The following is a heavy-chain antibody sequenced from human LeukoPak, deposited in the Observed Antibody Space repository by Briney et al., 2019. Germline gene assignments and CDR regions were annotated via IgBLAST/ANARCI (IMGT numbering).Heavy chain of an antibody. D-gene: IGHD6-19*01. CDR1: GDSVSSNSVA. CDR2: TYYRSKWYN. J-gene: IGHJ4*02. V-gene: IGHV6-1*01. CDR3: ARVKWRGPTSSGWLDY. Sequence: SQTLSLTCAISGDSVSSNSVAWNWIRQSPSRGLGWLGRTYYRSKWYNDFAVSMKSRITINPDTSKNQFSLQLNSVTPEDTAVYYCARVKWRGPTSSGWLDYWGQGTLVTVSS.